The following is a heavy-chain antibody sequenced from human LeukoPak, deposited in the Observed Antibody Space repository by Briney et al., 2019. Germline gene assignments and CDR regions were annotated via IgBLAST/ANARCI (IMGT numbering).Heavy chain of an antibody. J-gene: IGHJ4*02. V-gene: IGHV4-61*02. CDR3: ARAEYYYDSSGYYGGPAALDY. Sequence: SETLSLTCTVSGGSISSGSYYWSWIRQPAGKGLEWIGRIYTSGSTNSNPSLKSRVTISVDTSKNQFSLKLSSVTAADTAVYYCARAEYYYDSSGYYGGPAALDYWGQGTLVTVSS. CDR1: GGSISSGSYY. D-gene: IGHD3-22*01. CDR2: IYTSGST.